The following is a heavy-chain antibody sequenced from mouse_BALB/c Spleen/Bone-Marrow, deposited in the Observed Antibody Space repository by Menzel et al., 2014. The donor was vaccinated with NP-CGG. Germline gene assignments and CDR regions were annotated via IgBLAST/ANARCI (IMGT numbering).Heavy chain of an antibody. J-gene: IGHJ3*01. D-gene: IGHD2-3*01. V-gene: IGHV4-1*02. CDR2: INPDSSTI. Sequence: EVKLMESGGGLVHPGGSLKLSCAASGFDFSRYWMGWVRQAPGKGLEWIGEINPDSSTINYTPSLKDKFIISRDNAKNTLYLQMSKVRSEDTALYYCSRLGYYGGFAYWGQGTLVTASA. CDR1: GFDFSRYW. CDR3: SRLGYYGGFAY.